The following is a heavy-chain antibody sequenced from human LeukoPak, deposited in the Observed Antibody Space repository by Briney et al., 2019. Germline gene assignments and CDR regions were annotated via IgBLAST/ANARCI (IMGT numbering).Heavy chain of an antibody. CDR3: ARGMVRGVRFDY. Sequence: SETLSLTCAVYGGSFSGYYWSWIRQPPGKGLEWIGEINHSGSTNYNPSLKSRVTISVDTSKNQFSLKLSSVTAADTAVYYCARGMVRGVRFDYWGQGTLVTVSS. J-gene: IGHJ4*02. V-gene: IGHV4-34*01. CDR1: GGSFSGYY. D-gene: IGHD3-10*01. CDR2: INHSGST.